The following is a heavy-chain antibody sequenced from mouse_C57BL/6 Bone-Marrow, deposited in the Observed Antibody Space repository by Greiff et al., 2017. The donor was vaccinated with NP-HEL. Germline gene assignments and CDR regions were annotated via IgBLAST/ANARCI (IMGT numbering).Heavy chain of an antibody. CDR1: GYTFTSYW. CDR3: ARWGYGNSGWFAY. CDR2: IAPSDSYT. Sequence: QVQLKQPGAELVRPGTSVKLSCKASGYTFTSYWMHWVKQRPGHGLEWIGVIAPSDSYTNYNQKFKGKATLTVDTSSSTAYMQLSSLTSEDSAVYYCARWGYGNSGWFAYWGQGTLVTVSA. V-gene: IGHV1-59*01. D-gene: IGHD2-10*02. J-gene: IGHJ3*01.